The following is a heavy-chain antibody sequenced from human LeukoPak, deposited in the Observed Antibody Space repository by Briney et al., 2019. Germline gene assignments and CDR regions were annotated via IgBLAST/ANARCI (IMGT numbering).Heavy chain of an antibody. CDR1: GLSVGSYW. V-gene: IGHV3-7*01. CDR2: IRKDVGDI. D-gene: IGHD3-10*01. Sequence: PGGCLRHSFVAPGLSVGSYWIGWVRQTPGKGLEWVDNIRKDVGDIHYVDSVKGRFNISRDNAKTPVYMQMHSLRAEDTAMYYCARDAFGDFSYWGQGILVTVSS. CDR3: ARDAFGDFSY. J-gene: IGHJ4*02.